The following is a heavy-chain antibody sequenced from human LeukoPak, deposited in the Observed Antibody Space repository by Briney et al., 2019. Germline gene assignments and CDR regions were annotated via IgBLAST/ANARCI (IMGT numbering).Heavy chain of an antibody. D-gene: IGHD1-26*01. Sequence: SETLSLTCSVSNGAVKNYYWTWIRQPPGQGLEWIGNFLFSGTTTYRASLDSRLIISVDNSKNTVSLRLFSVTAADTAVYYCATLVYSGSRYHFDTWGQGTLVTVSS. CDR3: ATLVYSGSRYHFDT. CDR2: FLFSGTT. J-gene: IGHJ4*02. V-gene: IGHV4-59*02. CDR1: NGAVKNYY.